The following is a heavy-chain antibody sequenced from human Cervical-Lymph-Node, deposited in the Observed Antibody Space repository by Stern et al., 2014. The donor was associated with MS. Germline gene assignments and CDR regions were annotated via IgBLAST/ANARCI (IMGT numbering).Heavy chain of an antibody. V-gene: IGHV1-69*09. CDR2: IIPILGLP. CDR1: GGTFSSSYA. J-gene: IGHJ5*02. Sequence: VQLVQSGAEVKKPGSSVKVSCKASGGTFSSSYAVSWVRQAPGQGLEWMGRIIPILGLPNYAQKFQTRLTITADKSTSTVYMELSSLTSEDTAVYYCARGIVSNRPAATLHNLFDPWGQGTLGTVSS. D-gene: IGHD2-15*01. CDR3: ARGIVSNRPAATLHNLFDP.